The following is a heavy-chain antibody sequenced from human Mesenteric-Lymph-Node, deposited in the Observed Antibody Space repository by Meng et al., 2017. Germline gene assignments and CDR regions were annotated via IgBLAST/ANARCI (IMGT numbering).Heavy chain of an antibody. CDR1: GYSFTSYW. CDR2: IYRDDSDT. V-gene: IGHV5-51*01. Sequence: GESLIISCKGSGYSFTSYWSGWVRQMPGRGLEWMGIIYRDDSDTRYSPDFQGQVTIPADKSISTAYLHWSSLKASDSAMYYCARGDGDGKIGGFDYWGQGTLVTVSS. CDR3: ARGDGDGKIGGFDY. D-gene: IGHD2-21*01. J-gene: IGHJ4*02.